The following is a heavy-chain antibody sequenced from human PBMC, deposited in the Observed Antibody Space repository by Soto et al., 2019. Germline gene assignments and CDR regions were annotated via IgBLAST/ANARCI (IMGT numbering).Heavy chain of an antibody. V-gene: IGHV4-4*01. CDR1: GGTVASSHW. CDR3: AREIVTAGGNNYFDP. J-gene: IGHJ5*02. D-gene: IGHD2-21*02. Sequence: SETLSLPCGVSGGTVASSHWCSCVRQSPGRGLEWIGNVYHTGGTNFNPSLQSRVTFSVDKSNNQFSLRLTSVTAADTAVYCWAREIVTAGGNNYFDPWGPGTLVTVSS. CDR2: VYHTGGT.